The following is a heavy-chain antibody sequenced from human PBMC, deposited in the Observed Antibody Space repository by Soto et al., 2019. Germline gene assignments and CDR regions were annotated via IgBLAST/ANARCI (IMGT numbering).Heavy chain of an antibody. CDR1: GYTFTSYA. CDR3: VRGGVANLDH. J-gene: IGHJ4*02. Sequence: GASVKVSCKASGYTFTSYAFHWLRQAPGQRLEWMGWSNAGNGNTKYSVSLQGRFTITRDTSANTVFLGLNSLTSADTAVYYCVRGGVANLDHWGQGTLVTVSS. V-gene: IGHV1-3*01. D-gene: IGHD2-15*01. CDR2: SNAGNGNT.